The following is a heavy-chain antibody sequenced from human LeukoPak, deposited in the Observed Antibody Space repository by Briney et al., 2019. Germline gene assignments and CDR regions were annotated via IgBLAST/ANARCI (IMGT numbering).Heavy chain of an antibody. CDR2: MNPNSGNT. Sequence: GASVRVSCKASGYTFTNYDINWVRQATGQGLEWMGWMNPNSGNTGYAEKFQGRVTITRDTSITTAYMELSSLRSEDSAVYYCARGPACSNYGASYYYYMDVWGKGTTVTVSS. CDR1: GYTFTNYD. J-gene: IGHJ6*03. V-gene: IGHV1-8*03. CDR3: ARGPACSNYGASYYYYMDV. D-gene: IGHD4-11*01.